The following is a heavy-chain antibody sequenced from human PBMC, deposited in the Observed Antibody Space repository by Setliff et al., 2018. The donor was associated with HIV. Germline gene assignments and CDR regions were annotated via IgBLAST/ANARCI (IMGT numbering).Heavy chain of an antibody. CDR3: ARVRLYNPALDY. J-gene: IGHJ4*02. CDR2: FVGAAGST. Sequence: GGSLRLSCAASGFTFNNYAMSWVRQAPGKGLKWVSGFVGAAGSTYHADSVKGRFTLSRDTSKNTLFLQMNSLRPEDAAVYYCARVRLYNPALDYWGQGTLVTVSS. D-gene: IGHD3-10*01. V-gene: IGHV3-23*01. CDR1: GFTFNNYA.